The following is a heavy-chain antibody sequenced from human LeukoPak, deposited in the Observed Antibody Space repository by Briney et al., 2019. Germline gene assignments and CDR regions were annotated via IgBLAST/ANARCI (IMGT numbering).Heavy chain of an antibody. CDR1: GGSFSGYY. CDR2: INHSGST. Sequence: SETLSLTCVVYGGSFSGYYWSWIRQPPRKGLEWIGEINHSGSTNHNPSLKRRVTIPVDTSKNQSSLKLSSVTAAHRAGYYFAGWNIRKQVSDNGFYPSGEGTLVTVSS. CDR3: AGWNIRKQVSDNGFYP. V-gene: IGHV4-34*01. D-gene: IGHD2/OR15-2a*01. J-gene: IGHJ5*02.